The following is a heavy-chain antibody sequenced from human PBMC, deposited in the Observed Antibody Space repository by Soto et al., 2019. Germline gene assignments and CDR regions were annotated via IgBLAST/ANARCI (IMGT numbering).Heavy chain of an antibody. CDR1: GGTFSSYA. CDR3: AREYRFVASWICGVVPGQVYYGMDV. V-gene: IGHV1-69*13. CDR2: LIPIFGTA. J-gene: IGHJ6*02. D-gene: IGHD3-3*01. Sequence: ASVKVSCKASGGTFSSYAISWVRPAPVQGLEWMVGLIPIFGTANYAQKFQGRVTITADESKSTAYMELSSLRSEDTAVYYCAREYRFVASWICGVVPGQVYYGMDVWGQGTTVTVSS.